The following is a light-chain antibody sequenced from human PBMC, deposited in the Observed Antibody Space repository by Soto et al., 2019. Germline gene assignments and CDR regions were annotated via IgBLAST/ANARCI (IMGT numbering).Light chain of an antibody. J-gene: IGLJ2*01. V-gene: IGLV2-8*01. Sequence: QSALTQPPSASGSPGPSVTISCTGTSSDVGGYNHVSWYQQHPGKAPKLMIYEVSQRPSGVPDRFYGSKSGNTASLTISGLQAEDEADYHCSSHAGSNNFVVFGGGTKLTVL. CDR3: SSHAGSNNFVV. CDR2: EVS. CDR1: SSDVGGYNH.